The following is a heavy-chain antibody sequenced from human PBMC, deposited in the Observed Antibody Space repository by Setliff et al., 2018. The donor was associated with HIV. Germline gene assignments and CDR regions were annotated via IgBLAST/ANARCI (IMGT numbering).Heavy chain of an antibody. D-gene: IGHD6-6*01. J-gene: IGHJ6*03. Sequence: TLSLTCTVSGDSVSSASYYWSWIRQPPGKGLEWIGYIYYSGTTKYNPSLKSRVAISVDTSKNQFSLKLSSVTAADTAVYYCASEAWTSYRSSSGYYYYYMDVWGKGTTITVSS. CDR2: IYYSGTT. CDR3: ASEAWTSYRSSSGYYYYYMDV. CDR1: GDSVSSASYY. V-gene: IGHV4-61*01.